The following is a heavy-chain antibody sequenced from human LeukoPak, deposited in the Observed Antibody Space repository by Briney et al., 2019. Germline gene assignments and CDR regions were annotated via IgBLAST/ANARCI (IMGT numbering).Heavy chain of an antibody. CDR3: AKDRADSYGHGGFDY. Sequence: GGSLRLSCAASGFTFSSYAMTWVRQAPGKGLEWVSAISGSGGSTYYADSVKGRFTISRDNSKNTLYLQMNSLRAEDTAVYYCAKDRADSYGHGGFDYWGQGTLVTVSS. V-gene: IGHV3-23*01. J-gene: IGHJ4*02. CDR1: GFTFSSYA. D-gene: IGHD5-18*01. CDR2: ISGSGGST.